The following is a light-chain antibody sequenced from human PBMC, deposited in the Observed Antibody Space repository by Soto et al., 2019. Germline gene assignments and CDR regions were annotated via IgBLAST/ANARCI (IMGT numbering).Light chain of an antibody. CDR2: VAS. V-gene: IGKV1-39*01. Sequence: DIQMAQSPYSLSASVVDRVTITFRASQNIINYLNWYQQKPGKAPQLLIYVASRLESGVPSRFSGSGSGTDFTLTISSLQPEDFATYYCQQSYNAPITFGQGTRLEIK. J-gene: IGKJ5*01. CDR1: QNIINY. CDR3: QQSYNAPIT.